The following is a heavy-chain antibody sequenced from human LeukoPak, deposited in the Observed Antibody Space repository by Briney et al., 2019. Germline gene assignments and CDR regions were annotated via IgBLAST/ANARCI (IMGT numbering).Heavy chain of an antibody. D-gene: IGHD6-13*01. CDR3: ARAYASSWNIDY. V-gene: IGHV4-59*12. J-gene: IGHJ4*02. Sequence: SETLSLTCTVSGGSINSYYWSWIRQPPGKELEWIAYIYYSGSTSYNPSLKSRVTISVDTSKNQFSLQLNSVTPEDTAVYYCARAYASSWNIDYWGQGTLVTVSS. CDR1: GGSINSYY. CDR2: IYYSGST.